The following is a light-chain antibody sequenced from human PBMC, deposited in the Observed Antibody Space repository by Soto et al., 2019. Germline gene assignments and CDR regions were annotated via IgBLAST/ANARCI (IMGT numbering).Light chain of an antibody. J-gene: IGLJ1*01. CDR1: SSNIGAGYD. V-gene: IGLV1-40*01. CDR2: GNS. Sequence: QSVLTQPPSVSGAPGQRVTISCTGSSSNIGAGYDVHWYQQLPGTAPKLLIYGNSNRPSGVPDRFSGSKSGTSASLAITGLQAEDEADYYCQSYDSSLCVFGTGTKLTVL. CDR3: QSYDSSLCV.